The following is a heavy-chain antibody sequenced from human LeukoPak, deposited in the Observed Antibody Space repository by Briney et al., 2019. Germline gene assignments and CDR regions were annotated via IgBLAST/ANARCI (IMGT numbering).Heavy chain of an antibody. CDR3: AKRARGYSYGAFDY. CDR2: ISGSGGST. CDR1: GSTFSSYA. V-gene: IGHV3-23*01. J-gene: IGHJ4*02. D-gene: IGHD5-18*01. Sequence: GPLRLSCAASGSTFSSYAMSWVRQAPGKGLEWVSAISGSGGSTYYADSVKGRFTISRDNSKNTLYLQMNSLRAEDTAVYYCAKRARGYSYGAFDYWGQGTLVTVSS.